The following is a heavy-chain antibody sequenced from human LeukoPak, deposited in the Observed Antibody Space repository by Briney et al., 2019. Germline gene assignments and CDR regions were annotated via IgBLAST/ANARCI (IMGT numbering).Heavy chain of an antibody. J-gene: IGHJ5*02. CDR1: GFSLSTSGVG. D-gene: IGHD3-10*01. CDR2: IYWDDEK. Sequence: SGPALVKPTQTLTLTCTFSGFSLSTSGVGVGWIRQPPGKALQWLALIYWDDEKYYSPSLKSRLSISRDTSRNQVVLIMTNMDPLDTGTYFCAHSYYFGSRSYYNVWFAPWGLGTLVSVSS. V-gene: IGHV2-5*02. CDR3: AHSYYFGSRSYYNVWFAP.